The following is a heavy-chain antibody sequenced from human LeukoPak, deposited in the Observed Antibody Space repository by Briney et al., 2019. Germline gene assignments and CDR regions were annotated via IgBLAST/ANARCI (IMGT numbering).Heavy chain of an antibody. J-gene: IGHJ4*02. CDR1: EFPFSDYW. CDR3: ARDTTTDY. V-gene: IGHV3-7*01. CDR2: INQDGGQR. Sequence: GGSLRLSCAASEFPFSDYWMSWVRQAPGKGLEWVANINQDGGQRNYVDSVKVRFTISRDNAKTSLYLQMNNLRAEDTAVYYCARDTTTDYWGQGTLVTVSS. D-gene: IGHD5-12*01.